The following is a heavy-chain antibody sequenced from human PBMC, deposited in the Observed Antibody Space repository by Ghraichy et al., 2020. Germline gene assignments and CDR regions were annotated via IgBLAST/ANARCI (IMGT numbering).Heavy chain of an antibody. CDR1: GGSFTSYY. D-gene: IGHD3-10*01. V-gene: IGHV4-34*01. Sequence: SETLSLTCAVHGGSFTSYYWSWIRQPPGKGLEWIGEVSHSGSTNYNPSLQSRVTISIDTSKNQLYLKLTSVTTADTAMYYCARDEGTGNYGMDVWGQGTTVTVSS. CDR2: VSHSGST. CDR3: ARDEGTGNYGMDV. J-gene: IGHJ6*02.